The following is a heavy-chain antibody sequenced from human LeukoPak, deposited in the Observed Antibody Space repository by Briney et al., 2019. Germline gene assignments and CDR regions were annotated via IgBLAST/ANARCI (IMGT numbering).Heavy chain of an antibody. CDR2: ISSSGSTI. CDR1: GFTFSCYE. J-gene: IGHJ4*02. Sequence: GGSLRLSCAASGFTFSCYEMNWVRQAPGKGLEWVSYISSSGSTIYYADSVKGRATISRGNAKNSLYLQMNSLRAEDTAVYYCARPAYCGGNCYYFPDYWGQGTLVTVSS. D-gene: IGHD2-21*02. CDR3: ARPAYCGGNCYYFPDY. V-gene: IGHV3-48*03.